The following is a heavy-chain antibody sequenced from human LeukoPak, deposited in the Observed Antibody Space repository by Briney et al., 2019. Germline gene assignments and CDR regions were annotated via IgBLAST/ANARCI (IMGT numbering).Heavy chain of an antibody. CDR1: GFSVSGNY. V-gene: IGHV3-66*02. CDR3: AKSGVVPAHDFDY. J-gene: IGHJ4*02. D-gene: IGHD2-2*01. Sequence: GGSLRLSCAASGFSVSGNYMSWVRQAPGKGLEWVSFIHTSGSTFYADSVKGRFTISRDNSKNTLYLQMNSLRAEDTAVYYCAKSGVVPAHDFDYWGQGTLVTVSS. CDR2: IHTSGST.